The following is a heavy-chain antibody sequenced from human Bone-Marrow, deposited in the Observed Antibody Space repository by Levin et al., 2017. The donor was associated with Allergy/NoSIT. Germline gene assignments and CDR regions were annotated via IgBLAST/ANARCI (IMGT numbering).Heavy chain of an antibody. CDR3: ARGVYGGDAPLDL. CDR1: GDSLNTIDFY. D-gene: IGHD4-23*01. CDR2: IYYSGTT. Sequence: SQTLSLPCSVSGDSLNTIDFYWNWIRQPPGKGLEWIGYIYYSGTTQYNPSLQRRVTISEDTSKNQFSLRLTSVSATDTAVYYCARGVYGGDAPLDLWGQGTLVTVSS. V-gene: IGHV4-30-4*01. J-gene: IGHJ5*02.